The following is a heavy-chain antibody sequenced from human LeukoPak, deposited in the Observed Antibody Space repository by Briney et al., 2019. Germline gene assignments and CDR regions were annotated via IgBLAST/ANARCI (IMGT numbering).Heavy chain of an antibody. Sequence: GGSLRLSCAVSGFTFSTYAMQWVRQAPGKGLEWVSYISSSSSTIYYADSVKGRFPISRDNAKNALSLQMNSLRAEDTDVSYCARVVVAGTGYYYYYYMDVRGKGTTVTVSS. CDR3: ARVVVAGTGYYYYYYMDV. J-gene: IGHJ6*03. CDR2: ISSSSSTI. CDR1: GFTFSTYA. D-gene: IGHD6-19*01. V-gene: IGHV3-48*01.